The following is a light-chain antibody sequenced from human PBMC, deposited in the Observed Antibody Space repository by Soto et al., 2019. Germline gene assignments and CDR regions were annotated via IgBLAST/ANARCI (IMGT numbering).Light chain of an antibody. V-gene: IGKV1-33*01. CDR2: GAS. CDR3: QQFHDLPT. CDR1: QDISNY. Sequence: DIQMTQSPSSLSASVGDRVTITCQATQDISNYLNWFQQKPGKAPKLLIYGASTLETGVPSRFSGSGSGTDFTFTIISLQPEDIATYYCQQFHDLPTFGGGTKVDIK. J-gene: IGKJ4*01.